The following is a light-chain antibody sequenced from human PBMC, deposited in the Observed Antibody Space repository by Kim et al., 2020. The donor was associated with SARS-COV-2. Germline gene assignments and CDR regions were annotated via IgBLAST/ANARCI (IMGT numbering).Light chain of an antibody. CDR2: GAS. CDR1: QSVSFTY. J-gene: IGKJ1*01. CDR3: QQYGTPPRT. Sequence: PGDRVTLSCRASQSVSFTYLAWYQQKPGQAPRLLIFGASSRAAGIPDRFSASGSGTDFTLTISRLEPEDFAVYYCQQYGTPPRTFGQGTKV. V-gene: IGKV3-20*01.